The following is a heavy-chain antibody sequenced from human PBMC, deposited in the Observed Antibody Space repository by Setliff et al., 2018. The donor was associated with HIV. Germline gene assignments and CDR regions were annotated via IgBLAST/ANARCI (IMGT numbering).Heavy chain of an antibody. J-gene: IGHJ4*02. Sequence: SETLSLTCAVSGGSISSSNWWSWVRQPPGKGLEWIGEIYHSGRTYYNPSLKSRVTISVDTSKNQFSLKLTSVTAADTAVYFCARARGPPLPVLDFWGPGTLVTGSS. D-gene: IGHD3-10*01. V-gene: IGHV4-4*02. CDR1: GGSISSSNW. CDR3: ARARGPPLPVLDF. CDR2: IYHSGRT.